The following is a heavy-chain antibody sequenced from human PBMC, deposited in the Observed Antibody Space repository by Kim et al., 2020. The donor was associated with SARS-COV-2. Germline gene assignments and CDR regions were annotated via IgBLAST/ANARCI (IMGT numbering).Heavy chain of an antibody. V-gene: IGHV3-73*01. CDR3: TAPKDV. CDR2: IRTKAGSYAT. CDR1: GFTFSGSN. Sequence: GGSLRLSCAASGFTFSGSNIHWVRQASGKVLEWVARIRTKAGSYATAYAASVKGRFIISRDDSTNTAYLQMNSLKTEDTARYYCTAPKDVWGQGTTVTVS. J-gene: IGHJ6*02.